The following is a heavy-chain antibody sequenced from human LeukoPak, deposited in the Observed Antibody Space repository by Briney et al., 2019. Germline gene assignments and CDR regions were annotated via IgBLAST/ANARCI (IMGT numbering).Heavy chain of an antibody. Sequence: GGSLRLSCAASGFTFSNYAINWVRQAPGKGLEWVSAISGSGGSTYYADSVKGRFTISRDNSKNTLYLQMNSLRAEDTAVYYCARGPSGYHNTGGQGTLVTVSS. J-gene: IGHJ4*02. CDR3: ARGPSGYHNT. CDR1: GFTFSNYA. D-gene: IGHD5-12*01. V-gene: IGHV3-23*01. CDR2: ISGSGGST.